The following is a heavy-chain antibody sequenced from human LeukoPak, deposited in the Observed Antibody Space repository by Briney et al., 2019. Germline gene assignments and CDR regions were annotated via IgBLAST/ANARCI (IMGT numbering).Heavy chain of an antibody. CDR1: GFTFSSYG. CDR2: ISETGGTI. J-gene: IGHJ4*02. V-gene: IGHV3-23*01. Sequence: GGSLRLSCAASGFTFSSYGMGWVRQAPGKGLEWVSAISETGGTIHYADSVRGRFIISRDNSKNTLYLQMNSLRAEDTAVYYCAREMTIITYSFDSWGQGTLVTVSS. CDR3: AREMTIITYSFDS. D-gene: IGHD5-24*01.